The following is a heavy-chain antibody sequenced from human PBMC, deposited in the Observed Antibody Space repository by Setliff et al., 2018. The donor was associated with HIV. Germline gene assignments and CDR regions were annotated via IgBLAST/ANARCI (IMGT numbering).Heavy chain of an antibody. V-gene: IGHV1-69-2*01. CDR2: VDPEDGET. J-gene: IGHJ3*02. Sequence: ASVKVSCKVSGYTFTDYYMHWVQQAPGKGLEWMGLVDPEDGETIYAQKFQGRVTMTEVTSTDTAYMELSSLRSDDTAIYYCATLRAPPHDAFNIWGQGTLVTVSS. CDR1: GYTFTDYY. CDR3: ATLRAPPHDAFNI.